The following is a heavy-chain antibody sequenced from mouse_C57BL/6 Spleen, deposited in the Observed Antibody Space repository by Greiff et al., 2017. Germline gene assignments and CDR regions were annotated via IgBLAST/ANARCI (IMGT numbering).Heavy chain of an antibody. D-gene: IGHD2-3*01. Sequence: EVQRVESGGGLVKPGGSLKLSCAASGFTFSDYGMHWVRQAPEKGLEWVAYISSVSSTIYYADTVKGRFTISRDNAKNTLFLQMTSLRSEDTAMYYCAKGIDGYYAAYWGQGTLVTVSA. CDR1: GFTFSDYG. J-gene: IGHJ3*01. V-gene: IGHV5-17*01. CDR3: AKGIDGYYAAY. CDR2: ISSVSSTI.